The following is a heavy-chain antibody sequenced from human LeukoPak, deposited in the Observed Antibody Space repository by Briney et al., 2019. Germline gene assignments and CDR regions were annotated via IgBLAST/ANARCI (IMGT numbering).Heavy chain of an antibody. J-gene: IGHJ4*02. CDR2: IYYSGST. CDR3: ARVGSQLLYYFDY. CDR1: GGSISSYY. V-gene: IGHV4-59*01. Sequence: SETLSLTCTVSGGSISSYYWSWIRQPPGKGLEWIGYIYYSGSTNYNPSLKSRVTISVDTSKNQFSLKLSSVTAADTAVYYCARVGSQLLYYFDYWGQRTLVTVSS. D-gene: IGHD2-2*02.